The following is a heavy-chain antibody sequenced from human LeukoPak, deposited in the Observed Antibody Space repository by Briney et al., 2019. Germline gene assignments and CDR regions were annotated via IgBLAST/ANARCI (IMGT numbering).Heavy chain of an antibody. J-gene: IGHJ4*02. CDR1: GGSISSSSYY. V-gene: IGHV4-39*07. CDR3: ARAGRYYDSSGYIFDY. D-gene: IGHD3-22*01. Sequence: SETLSLTCTVSGGSISSSSYYWGWIRQPPGKGLEWIGSIYYSGSTYYNPSLKSRVTISVDTSKNQFSLKLSSVTAADTAVYYCARAGRYYDSSGYIFDYWGQGTLVTVSS. CDR2: IYYSGST.